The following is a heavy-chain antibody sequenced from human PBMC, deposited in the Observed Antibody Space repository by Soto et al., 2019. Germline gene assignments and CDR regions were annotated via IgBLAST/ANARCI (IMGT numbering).Heavy chain of an antibody. CDR3: ARNYDSSGFDY. J-gene: IGHJ4*02. V-gene: IGHV4-61*01. CDR1: GGSVGSGSYY. D-gene: IGHD3-22*01. Sequence: SXTLSLTCTVSGGSVGSGSYYWSWIRQPPGEGLEWIGXIFYSXSPNYNNSLKXXVTLSVDXXKTQFSLKMGSVTVADTAVYYCARNYDSSGFDYWGQETLVTVSS. CDR2: IFYSXSP.